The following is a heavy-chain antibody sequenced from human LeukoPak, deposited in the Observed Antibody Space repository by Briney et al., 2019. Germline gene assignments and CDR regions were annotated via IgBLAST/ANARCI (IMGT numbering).Heavy chain of an antibody. Sequence: GALRLSCAVYGWSFSGYYWSWIRQPPGKGLEWIGEINHSGSTNYNPSLKSRVTISVDTSKNQFSLKLSSVTAADTAVYYCARGRGYGSGSYCYWGQGTLVTVSS. CDR1: GWSFSGYY. J-gene: IGHJ4*02. D-gene: IGHD3-10*01. CDR2: INHSGST. CDR3: ARGRGYGSGSYCY. V-gene: IGHV4-34*01.